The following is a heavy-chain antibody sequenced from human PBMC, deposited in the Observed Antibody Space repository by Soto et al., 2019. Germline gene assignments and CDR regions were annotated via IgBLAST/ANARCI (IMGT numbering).Heavy chain of an antibody. Sequence: SETLSLTCTVSGGSVSNGSYYWSWLRQPPGKGLEWIAYIYYGGSINYNPSLKSRVSIFVDTSENQFSLKLSSVTAADTALYYCARWSRFCTGGRCFPWFDPWGPGTLVTVSS. V-gene: IGHV4-61*01. CDR2: IYYGGSI. CDR1: GGSVSNGSYY. CDR3: ARWSRFCTGGRCFPWFDP. D-gene: IGHD2-8*02. J-gene: IGHJ5*02.